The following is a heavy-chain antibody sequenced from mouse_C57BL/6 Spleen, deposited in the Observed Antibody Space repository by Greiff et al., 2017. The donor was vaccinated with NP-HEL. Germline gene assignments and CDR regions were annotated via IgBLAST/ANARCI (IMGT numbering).Heavy chain of an antibody. CDR2: IYPGDGDT. CDR1: GYAFSSSW. CDR3: ARSGGKGYAMDY. Sequence: SGPELVKPGASVKISCKASGYAFSSSWMNWVKQRPGKGLEWIGRIYPGDGDTNYNGKFKGKATLTADKSSSTAYMQLSSLTSEDSAVYFCARSGGKGYAMDYWGQGTSVTVSS. J-gene: IGHJ4*01. D-gene: IGHD1-3*01. V-gene: IGHV1-82*01.